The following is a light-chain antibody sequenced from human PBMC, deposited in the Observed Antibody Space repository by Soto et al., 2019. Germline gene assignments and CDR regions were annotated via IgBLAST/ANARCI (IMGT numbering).Light chain of an antibody. V-gene: IGKV1-39*01. Sequence: DIQMTQSPSSLSASVGDRVTVTCRASQGVRDYLLWYQQRHGRAPKLLTYAASNLIAGVPSRFSGSGSGTNFTLTINNLQPEDFATYYGQQSYKTPPTFGQGTKLETK. CDR1: QGVRDY. J-gene: IGKJ2*01. CDR3: QQSYKTPPT. CDR2: AAS.